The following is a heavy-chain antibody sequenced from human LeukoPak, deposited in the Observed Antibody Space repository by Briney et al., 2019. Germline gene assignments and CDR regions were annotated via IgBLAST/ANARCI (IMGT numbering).Heavy chain of an antibody. CDR1: GGSSSSSNYY. J-gene: IGHJ4*02. CDR3: ASSTMVRGVVDY. D-gene: IGHD3-10*01. Sequence: PSETLSLTCTVSGGSSSSSNYYWDWIRQPPGKGLEWIGSIYYSGTTYYNPSLKSRVTISVDTSKNQFSLKLNSVTAADTAVYYCASSTMVRGVVDYWGQGTLVTVSS. CDR2: IYYSGTT. V-gene: IGHV4-39*07.